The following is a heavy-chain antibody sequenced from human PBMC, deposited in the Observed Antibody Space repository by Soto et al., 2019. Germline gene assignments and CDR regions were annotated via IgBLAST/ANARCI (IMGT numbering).Heavy chain of an antibody. CDR2: ISYDGRNK. Sequence: QVQLVESGGGVVQPERSLRLSCAASGFTFSNYAMHWVRQAPGKGPEWVAAISYDGRNKYYADSVKGRFTISRDNSTNTLDLQMSSLRAEDAAVEYCAKGNSDISGVSVNWFDPWGQGTLVTVSS. CDR1: GFTFSNYA. J-gene: IGHJ5*02. D-gene: IGHD3-22*01. V-gene: IGHV3-30*18. CDR3: AKGNSDISGVSVNWFDP.